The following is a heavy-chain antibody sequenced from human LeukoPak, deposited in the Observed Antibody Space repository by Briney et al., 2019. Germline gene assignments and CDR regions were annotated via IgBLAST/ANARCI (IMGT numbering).Heavy chain of an antibody. J-gene: IGHJ3*02. Sequence: GGSLRLSCAASGFTFSNAWMSWVRQAPGKGLEWVAVMSYDGSSKYYADSVKGRFTISRDNSKNTLYLQMNSLRAEDTAVYYCAKDYYASGTYYNPPNAFDIWGQGTMVTVSS. CDR2: MSYDGSSK. D-gene: IGHD3-10*01. CDR3: AKDYYASGTYYNPPNAFDI. CDR1: GFTFSNAW. V-gene: IGHV3-30*18.